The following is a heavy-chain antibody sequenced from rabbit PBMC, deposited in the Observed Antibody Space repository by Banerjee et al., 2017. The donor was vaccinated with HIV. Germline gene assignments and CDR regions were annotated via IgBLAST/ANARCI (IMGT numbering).Heavy chain of an antibody. Sequence: QEQLVESGGGLVTLGGSLKLACKGSGIDFSTYGIIWVRQAPGKGLEWIGCIDAGSSGRTYYANWAKGRFTISKTSSTTVTLQMTSLTAADTATYFCAGGSYGYKLWGPGTLVTVS. D-gene: IGHD6-1*01. CDR1: GIDFSTYG. J-gene: IGHJ6*01. V-gene: IGHV1S45*01. CDR2: IDAGSSGRT. CDR3: AGGSYGYKL.